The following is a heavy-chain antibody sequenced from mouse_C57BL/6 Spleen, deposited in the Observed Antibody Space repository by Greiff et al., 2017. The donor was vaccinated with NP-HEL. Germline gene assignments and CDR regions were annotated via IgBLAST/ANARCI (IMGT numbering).Heavy chain of an antibody. CDR2: IYPGSGST. CDR3: AIYYDYDVGLMDY. Sequence: QVQLQQSGAELVKPGASVKMSCKASGYTFTSYWITWVKQRPGQGLEWIGDIYPGSGSTNYNEKFKSKATLTVDTSSSTAYMQLSSLTSEDSAVYYRAIYYDYDVGLMDYWGQGTAVTVSS. J-gene: IGHJ4*01. V-gene: IGHV1-55*01. D-gene: IGHD2-4*01. CDR1: GYTFTSYW.